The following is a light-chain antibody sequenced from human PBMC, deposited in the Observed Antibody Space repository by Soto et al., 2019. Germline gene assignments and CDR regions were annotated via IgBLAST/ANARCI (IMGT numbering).Light chain of an antibody. CDR3: MQALQTPLSIT. CDR1: QRLLHSNGYNY. CDR2: LGS. J-gene: IGKJ5*01. Sequence: IVVTHSPLSLPVSPGEPASISCRSMQRLLHSNGYNYLDWYLQKPGQSPQLLIYLGSNRASGVPDRLSGSGSGKDFTLKISRVEAEDVGVYYCMQALQTPLSITFGHGTRLEIK. V-gene: IGKV2-28*01.